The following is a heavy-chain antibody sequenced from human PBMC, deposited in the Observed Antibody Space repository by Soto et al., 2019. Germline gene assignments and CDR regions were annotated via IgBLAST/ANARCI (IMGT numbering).Heavy chain of an antibody. CDR1: GYTFSRYG. CDR2: VSGYNGDT. V-gene: IGHV1-18*01. D-gene: IGHD2-8*01. Sequence: QGQLVQSGPEVKKPGASVKVSCKASGYTFSRYGISWVRQAPGQGLEWMGWVSGYNGDTKYAQKVQGRVTMTIDTSTYTAYMELRSLTSDDTAKYYCAKNGQPPYYYYSMDVWGQGTTVTVSS. CDR3: AKNGQPPYYYYSMDV. J-gene: IGHJ6*02.